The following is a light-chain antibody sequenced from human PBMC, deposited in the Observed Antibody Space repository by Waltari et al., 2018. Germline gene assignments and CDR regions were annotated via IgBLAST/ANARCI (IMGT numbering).Light chain of an antibody. CDR1: QYINNY. J-gene: IGKJ2*02. Sequence: DIQMTQSPSSLSASVGDRGTITCRTSQYINNYLNWYQQKQGKAPRLLIYAASRLHSGVPSRFSGRESGTDFTLTIGSLQPEDFATYYCQQSSSTPCTFGQGTKVEI. CDR2: AAS. CDR3: QQSSSTPCT. V-gene: IGKV1-39*01.